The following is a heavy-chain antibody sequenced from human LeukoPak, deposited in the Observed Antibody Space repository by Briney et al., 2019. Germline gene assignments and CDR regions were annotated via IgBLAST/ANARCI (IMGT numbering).Heavy chain of an antibody. J-gene: IGHJ5*02. Sequence: ASVKVSCKVSGYTLTELSMHWVRQAPGKGLEWMGGFDPEDGETIYAQKFQGRVTMTGDTSTDTAYMELSSLRSEDTAVYYCATDQGAAAGTSNGFDPWGQGTLVTVSS. CDR1: GYTLTELS. CDR2: FDPEDGET. D-gene: IGHD6-13*01. V-gene: IGHV1-24*01. CDR3: ATDQGAAAGTSNGFDP.